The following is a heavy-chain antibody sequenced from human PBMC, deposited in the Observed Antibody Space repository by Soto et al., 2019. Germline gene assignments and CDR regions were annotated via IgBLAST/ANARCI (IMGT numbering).Heavy chain of an antibody. CDR2: ISGSVGTT. Sequence: GGSLRLSCAASGFTFNGNAMTWFRQAPGKGLVWVTSISGSVGTTYYADSVKGRFTISRDNSRSTLYLQMISLRADDTALYYCAKGGQMSYWGQGTLVTVSS. CDR1: GFTFNGNA. D-gene: IGHD3-16*01. V-gene: IGHV3-23*01. CDR3: AKGGQMSY. J-gene: IGHJ4*02.